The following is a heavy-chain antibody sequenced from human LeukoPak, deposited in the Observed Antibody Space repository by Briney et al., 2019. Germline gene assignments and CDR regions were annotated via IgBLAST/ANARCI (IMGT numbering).Heavy chain of an antibody. J-gene: IGHJ5*02. D-gene: IGHD6-19*01. CDR1: GFTFSNYA. CDR2: ISSNGGNT. Sequence: GGSLRLSCAASGFTFSNYAMHWVRQAPGKGLEYVSAISSNGGNTYYANSVKGRFTISRDNSKNTLYLQMGSLRAEDTAVYYCARDAWWVAVAGKANNWFDPWGQGTLVTVSS. V-gene: IGHV3-64*01. CDR3: ARDAWWVAVAGKANNWFDP.